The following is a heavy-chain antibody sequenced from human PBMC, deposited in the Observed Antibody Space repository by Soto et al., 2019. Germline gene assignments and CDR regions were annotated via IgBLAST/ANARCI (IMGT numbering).Heavy chain of an antibody. CDR3: PPGVASLDP. CDR1: GYTFTSYY. V-gene: IGHV1-46*01. D-gene: IGHD2-15*01. J-gene: IGHJ5*02. CDR2: ISPSSGRV. Sequence: QVQLVQSGAEVKKPGASVKVSCKASGYTFTSYYVYWVRQAPGQGLEWMALISPSSGRVTYAQNFEGRSSVTGDTSRSTVSREGGRLPSEDTAVYYCPPGVASLDPGAQGPLVPAS.